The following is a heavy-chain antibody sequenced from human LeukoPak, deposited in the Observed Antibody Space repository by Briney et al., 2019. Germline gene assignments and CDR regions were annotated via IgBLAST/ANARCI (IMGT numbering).Heavy chain of an antibody. V-gene: IGHV1-8*01. CDR2: TNPNSGNT. D-gene: IGHD6-13*01. CDR3: ARRIAAAGTISFYYFDY. Sequence: GASVKVSCKASGYTFTSYDINWVRQATGQGLEWMGWTNPNSGNTGYAQKFQGRVTMTRNTSISTAYMELSSLRSEDTAVYYCARRIAAAGTISFYYFDYWGQGTLVTVSS. CDR1: GYTFTSYD. J-gene: IGHJ4*02.